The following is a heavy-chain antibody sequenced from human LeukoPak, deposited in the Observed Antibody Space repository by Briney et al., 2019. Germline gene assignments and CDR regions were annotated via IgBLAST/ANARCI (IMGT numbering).Heavy chain of an antibody. Sequence: GASVKVSCKASGYTFTSYDINWVRQATGLGLEWMGWINPNSGNTGYTQKFQGRVTMTRNTSLSTAYMELTSLKSEDTAVYYCARSLGTYWGKDFLNWFNPWGQGTLVTVSS. CDR3: ARSLGTYWGKDFLNWFNP. CDR2: INPNSGNT. V-gene: IGHV1-8*01. CDR1: GYTFTSYD. D-gene: IGHD3-16*01. J-gene: IGHJ5*02.